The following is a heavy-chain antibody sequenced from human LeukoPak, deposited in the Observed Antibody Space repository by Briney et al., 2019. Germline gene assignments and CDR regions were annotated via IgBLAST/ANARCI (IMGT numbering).Heavy chain of an antibody. CDR2: IYYSGST. J-gene: IGHJ4*02. Sequence: SETLSLTCTVSGVSISSGTYYWTWIRQHPGKGLEWIGYIYYSGSTYYNPSLESRVTMSVDTSENQFSLKLSSVTAADTAVYYCARAALDSSDCYYFDYWGQGTLVSVSS. V-gene: IGHV4-31*03. D-gene: IGHD3-22*01. CDR1: GVSISSGTYY. CDR3: ARAALDSSDCYYFDY.